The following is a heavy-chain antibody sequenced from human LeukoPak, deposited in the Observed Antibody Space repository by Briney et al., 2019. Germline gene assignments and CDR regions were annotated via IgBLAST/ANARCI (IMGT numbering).Heavy chain of an antibody. CDR3: ARDLESGYDSGLDY. CDR1: GFTFSSYW. D-gene: IGHD5-12*01. V-gene: IGHV3-74*01. J-gene: IGHJ4*02. Sequence: GGSLRLSCAASGFTFSSYWMHWVRQAPGEGLVWVSRINSDGSSTSYADSVKGRFTISRDNAKNTLYLQMNSLRAEDTAVYYCARDLESGYDSGLDYWGQGTLVTVSS. CDR2: INSDGSST.